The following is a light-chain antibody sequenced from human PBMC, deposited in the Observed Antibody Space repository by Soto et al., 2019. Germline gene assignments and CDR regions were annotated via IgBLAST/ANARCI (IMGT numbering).Light chain of an antibody. CDR2: EVI. CDR1: SSDVGGYKY. Sequence: QSVLTQPASVSGSPGQSITIYCTGTSSDVGGYKYVSWYQQHPGKAPKLIIYEVINRPSGVSYRFSGSKSGNTASLTISGLQAEDEADYFCSSYTSRSSHVFGTGTKLTVL. J-gene: IGLJ1*01. V-gene: IGLV2-14*01. CDR3: SSYTSRSSHV.